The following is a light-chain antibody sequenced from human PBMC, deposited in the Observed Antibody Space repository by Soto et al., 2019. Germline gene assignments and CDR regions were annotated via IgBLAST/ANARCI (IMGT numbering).Light chain of an antibody. CDR3: QQAISFPIT. Sequence: DIHVTQSRSSVSASVGAVVTLTCRASRDLSGWLARYQQKPGKAPKLLISAASSLQSGVPSRFSGSGSGTDFTLTIRSLQPGDFATYYCQQAISFPITFRQGSRLEIK. CDR2: AAS. V-gene: IGKV1D-12*01. CDR1: RDLSGW. J-gene: IGKJ5*01.